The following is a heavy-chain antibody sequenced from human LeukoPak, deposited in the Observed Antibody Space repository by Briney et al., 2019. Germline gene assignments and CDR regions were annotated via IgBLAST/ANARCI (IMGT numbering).Heavy chain of an antibody. CDR1: GYTFTSYY. D-gene: IGHD3-22*01. CDR2: INPSGGST. CDR3: ARSGTYDSSGSYYFDY. J-gene: IGHJ4*02. Sequence: ASVKVSCKASGYTFTSYYMHWVRQAPGQGLEWMGIINPSGGSTSYAQKFQGRVTMTRDTSTSIVYMELSSLRSEDTAVYYCARSGTYDSSGSYYFDYWGQGTLVTVSS. V-gene: IGHV1-46*01.